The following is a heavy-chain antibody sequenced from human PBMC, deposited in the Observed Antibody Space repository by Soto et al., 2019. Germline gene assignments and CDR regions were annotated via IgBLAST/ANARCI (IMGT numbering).Heavy chain of an antibody. V-gene: IGHV3-23*01. CDR3: AKGVPFGDTAMITSIYYFGMDV. CDR1: GFTFGSYA. Sequence: GGSLRLSCAASGFTFGSYAMTWVRPAPGEGLEWVSAISGSDGTTDYADSVRGRFTISRDNSKNTLYLQMNSLRAEDTAVYYCAKGVPFGDTAMITSIYYFGMDVWGQGTTVTVSS. J-gene: IGHJ6*02. CDR2: ISGSDGTT. D-gene: IGHD5-18*01.